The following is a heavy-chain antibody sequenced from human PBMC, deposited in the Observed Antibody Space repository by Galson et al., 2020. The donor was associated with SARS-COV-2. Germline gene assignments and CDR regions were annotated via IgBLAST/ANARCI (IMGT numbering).Heavy chain of an antibody. CDR1: GFTFRSYA. CDR2: ISYDGSNK. CDR3: ARKVVPAAYIYYYYYMDV. D-gene: IGHD2-2*01. J-gene: IGHJ6*03. Sequence: QLGETLKISCAASGFTFRSYAMHWVRQAPGKGLEWVAVISYDGSNKYYADSVKGRFTISRDNSKNTLYLQMNSLRAEDTAVYYCARKVVPAAYIYYYYYMDVWGKGTTVTVSS. V-gene: IGHV3-30*04.